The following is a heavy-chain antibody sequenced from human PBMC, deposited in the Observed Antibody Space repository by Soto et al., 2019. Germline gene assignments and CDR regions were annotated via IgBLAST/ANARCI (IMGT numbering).Heavy chain of an antibody. CDR1: GFTFSSYG. D-gene: IGHD2-2*03. Sequence: QVRLVESGVGVVQPGRSLRLSCAASGFTFSSYGMNWVRQAPGKGLEWVAIISYDGSKEYYADSVTGRFTISRDNSKNAVYLQMNSLRLEDTSVYYCAKDLGSRQAHNPQDYWGQGTLVTVSS. CDR3: AKDLGSRQAHNPQDY. J-gene: IGHJ4*02. CDR2: ISYDGSKE. V-gene: IGHV3-30*18.